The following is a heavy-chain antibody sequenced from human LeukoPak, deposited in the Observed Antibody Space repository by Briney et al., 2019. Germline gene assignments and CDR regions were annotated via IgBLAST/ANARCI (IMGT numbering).Heavy chain of an antibody. V-gene: IGHV3-21*01. CDR3: ARSGRQQLVSFFDY. Sequence: GGSLRLSCAASGFTFSSYIMNWVRQAPGKGLEWVSSISSSSRYIYYADSVKGRFTISRDNAKNSLYLQMNSLRAEDTAVYYCARSGRQQLVSFFDYWGQGTLVTVSS. J-gene: IGHJ4*02. CDR1: GFTFSSYI. D-gene: IGHD6-13*01. CDR2: ISSSSRYI.